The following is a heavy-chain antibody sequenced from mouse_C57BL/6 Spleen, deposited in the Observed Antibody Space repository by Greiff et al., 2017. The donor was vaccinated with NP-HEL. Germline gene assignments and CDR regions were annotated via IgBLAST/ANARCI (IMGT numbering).Heavy chain of an antibody. CDR2: IYPGDGDT. CDR1: GYAFSSYW. J-gene: IGHJ1*03. Sequence: VQLPQSGAELVKPGASVKISCKASGYAFSSYWLNWVQQRPGKGLAWIGQIYPGDGDTNYNGKFKGKATLTADKSSSTAYMQLSSLTSEDSAVYFCAREIGYFDVWGTGTTVTVSS. V-gene: IGHV1-80*01. CDR3: AREIGYFDV.